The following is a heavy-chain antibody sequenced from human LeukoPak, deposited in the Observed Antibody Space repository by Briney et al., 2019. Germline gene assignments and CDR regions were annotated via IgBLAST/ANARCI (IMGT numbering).Heavy chain of an antibody. CDR3: AKPYCCGGTCYSVWDYYLDS. CDR1: VFTFSSYA. Sequence: PGGSLRLSCAPSVFTFSSYAMTWVRQAPGKGLEWVSGICASGGDTYYADSVNGPFTISSDNSKKTLYLQMHSLRAEDTAVYYSAKPYCCGGTCYSVWDYYLDSWGQGTLVTVSS. CDR2: ICASGGDT. D-gene: IGHD2-15*01. J-gene: IGHJ4*02. V-gene: IGHV3-23*01.